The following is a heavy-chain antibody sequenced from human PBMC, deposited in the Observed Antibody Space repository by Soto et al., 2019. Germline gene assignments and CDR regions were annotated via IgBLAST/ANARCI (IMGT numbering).Heavy chain of an antibody. CDR1: GYSFTSYW. CDR3: ARIDRITVRPSPDV. D-gene: IGHD6-6*01. Sequence: PGDSLQISCKVSGYSFTSYWISWVRQMPGKGLEWMGRIDPSDSYTNYSPSFQGHVTISADKSISTAYLQWSSLKASDTAMYYCARIDRITVRPSPDVWGQGTTVTVSS. J-gene: IGHJ6*02. CDR2: IDPSDSYT. V-gene: IGHV5-10-1*01.